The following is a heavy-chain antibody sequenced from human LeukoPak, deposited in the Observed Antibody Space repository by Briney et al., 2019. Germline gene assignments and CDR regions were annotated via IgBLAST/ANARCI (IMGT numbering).Heavy chain of an antibody. V-gene: IGHV4-61*05. Sequence: SETLSLTCTVSGGSISSTSYYWSRIRQSPGKGLEWIGNIYYRGGTNYGPSFKSRVTISLDTSKSQFSLELKSVTAADTAMYYCARQGGSTWSHFDYWGQGTLVAVSS. CDR2: IYYRGGT. J-gene: IGHJ4*02. CDR1: GGSISSTSYY. CDR3: ARQGGSTWSHFDY. D-gene: IGHD6-13*01.